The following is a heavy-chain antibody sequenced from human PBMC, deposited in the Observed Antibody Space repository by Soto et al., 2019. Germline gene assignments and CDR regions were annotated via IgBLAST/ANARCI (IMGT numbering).Heavy chain of an antibody. CDR3: ARKAGSGAGRYFSR. CDR1: GDSITTSSYY. D-gene: IGHD6-19*01. J-gene: IGHJ4*02. V-gene: IGHV4-39*01. CDR2: TYYSGST. Sequence: SETLSLTCTVSGDSITTSSYYWGWIRQPPGKGLEWIGSTYYSGSTYYNPSLESRVTISVDTSKNQFSLKLSFVTAADTAVYHSARKAGSGAGRYFSRWGQGTMVTVSS.